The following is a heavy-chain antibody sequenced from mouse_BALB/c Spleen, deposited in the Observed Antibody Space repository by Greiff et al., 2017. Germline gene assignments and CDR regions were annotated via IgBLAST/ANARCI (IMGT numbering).Heavy chain of an antibody. V-gene: IGHV1-9*01. J-gene: IGHJ4*01. Sequence: VKLMESGAELMKPGASVKISCKATGYTFSSYWIEWVKQRPGHGLEWIGEILPGSGSTNYNEKFKGKATFTADTSSNTAYMQLSSLTSEDSAVYYCASLGPLDYWGQGTSVTVSS. CDR3: ASLGPLDY. CDR1: GYTFSSYW. CDR2: ILPGSGST.